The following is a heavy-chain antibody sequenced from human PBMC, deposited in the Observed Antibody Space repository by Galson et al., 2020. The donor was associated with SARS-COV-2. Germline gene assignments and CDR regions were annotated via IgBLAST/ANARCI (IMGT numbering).Heavy chain of an antibody. D-gene: IGHD3-9*01. CDR3: ARGGSRPIMVFDYYYFYMDV. CDR1: GETFSDYS. Sequence: SQTLSLTCVVYGETFSDYSWTWVRQPPGKGLEWIGEISHSGSTNYSPSLKSRVFMSVDTSKNQFSLKLSSVTAADTAVYYCARGGSRPIMVFDYYYFYMDVCGKGTTVTFSS. CDR2: ISHSGST. J-gene: IGHJ6*03. V-gene: IGHV4-34*01.